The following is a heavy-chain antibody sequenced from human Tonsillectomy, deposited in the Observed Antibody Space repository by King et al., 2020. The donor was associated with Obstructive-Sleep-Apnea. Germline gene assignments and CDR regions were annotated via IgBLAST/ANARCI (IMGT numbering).Heavy chain of an antibody. D-gene: IGHD3-22*01. Sequence: DVQLVESGGRVVRPGESLRLSCAASGFTFDDYGMTWVRQAPGKGLEWVSQINWNGGIARYAESVKGRFTISRDNAKNSLYVQMNSLRVEDTALYYCARLRYDSSRFYYLFDFWGRGTLVTVSS. CDR1: GFTFDDYG. J-gene: IGHJ4*02. CDR3: ARLRYDSSRFYYLFDF. CDR2: INWNGGIA. V-gene: IGHV3-20*04.